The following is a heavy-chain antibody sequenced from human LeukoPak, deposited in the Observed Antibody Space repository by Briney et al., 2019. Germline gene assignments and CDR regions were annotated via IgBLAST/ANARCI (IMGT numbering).Heavy chain of an antibody. CDR2: IYYSGST. CDR1: GGSISSYY. D-gene: IGHD3-10*01. CDR3: ARDRYYYGSGDILLDY. V-gene: IGHV4-59*12. J-gene: IGHJ4*02. Sequence: SETLSLTCTVSGGSISSYYWSWIRQPPGKGLEWIGYIYYSGSTNYNPSLKSRVTMSVDTSKNQFSLKLSSVTAADTAVYYCARDRYYYGSGDILLDYWGQGTLVTVSS.